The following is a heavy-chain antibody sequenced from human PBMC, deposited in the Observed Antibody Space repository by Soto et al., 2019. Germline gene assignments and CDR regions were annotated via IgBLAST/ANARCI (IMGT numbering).Heavy chain of an antibody. J-gene: IGHJ5*02. CDR3: ARVAVAARPRWYNWFDP. CDR2: MNPNSGET. V-gene: IGHV1-8*01. Sequence: QEQLVQSGAEVKKPGASVKVSCMTSGYNFTDYDITWVRQATGQGLEWMGWMNPNSGETGYAQKCQVRVTMTSSLSLSAAYSELSSLTSDDTAIYFCARVAVAARPRWYNWFDPWGQGTLVTVSS. CDR1: GYNFTDYD. D-gene: IGHD2-15*01.